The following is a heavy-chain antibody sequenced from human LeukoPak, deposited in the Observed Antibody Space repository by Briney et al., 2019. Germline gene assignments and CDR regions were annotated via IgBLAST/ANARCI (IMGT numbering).Heavy chain of an antibody. CDR3: ARRAGNSWFFDY. Sequence: PSETLSLTCTVSVGSISIYYWKWIRQPAGQGLEWIGHIYSSGSANYNPSLKSRVTMSVDTSKNQFSLRLTSVTAADTAVYYCARRAGNSWFFDYWGQGILVTVSS. CDR2: IYSSGSA. J-gene: IGHJ4*02. D-gene: IGHD6-13*01. CDR1: VGSISIYY. V-gene: IGHV4-4*07.